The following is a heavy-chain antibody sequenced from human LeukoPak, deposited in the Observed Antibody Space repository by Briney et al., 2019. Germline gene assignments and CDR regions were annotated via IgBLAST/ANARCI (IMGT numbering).Heavy chain of an antibody. D-gene: IGHD2-2*01. J-gene: IGHJ4*02. CDR3: ARSHCSSTICSFDY. CDR1: GYSISSGYY. CDR2: IYHSGST. V-gene: IGHV4-38-2*01. Sequence: LETLSLTCAVSGYSISSGYYWGWIRQSPGKGLEWTGSIYHSGSTYYNPSLKSRVTISVDTSKNQFSLKLSSVTAADTAVYYCARSHCSSTICSFDYWGQGTLVTVYS.